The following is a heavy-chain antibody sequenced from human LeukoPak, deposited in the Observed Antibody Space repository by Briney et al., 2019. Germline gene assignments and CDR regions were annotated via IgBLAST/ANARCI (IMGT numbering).Heavy chain of an antibody. J-gene: IGHJ5*02. CDR2: IYTSGST. CDR1: GGSISSYY. Sequence: PSETLSLTCTVSGGSISSYYWSWIRQPAGKGLEWIGRIYTSGSTNYNPSLKSRVTMSVDTSKNQFSLKLSSVTPADTAVYCCARDPGYSYGFWCYPWCQGTLVTVSS. V-gene: IGHV4-4*07. D-gene: IGHD5-18*01. CDR3: ARDPGYSYGFWCYP.